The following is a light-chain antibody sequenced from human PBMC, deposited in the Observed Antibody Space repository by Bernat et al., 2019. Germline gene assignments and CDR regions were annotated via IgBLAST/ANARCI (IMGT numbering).Light chain of an antibody. Sequence: QSALTQPASVSGSPGQSIAISCTGTSSDVGGYNLVSWFQQQPGKVPKLLIYQVIQRPSGVSDRFSGSKSGITASLTISGLQAEDEADYYCCSYAGGSALVFGGGTKLTVL. CDR3: CSYAGGSALV. J-gene: IGLJ2*01. CDR2: QVI. CDR1: SSDVGGYNL. V-gene: IGLV2-23*02.